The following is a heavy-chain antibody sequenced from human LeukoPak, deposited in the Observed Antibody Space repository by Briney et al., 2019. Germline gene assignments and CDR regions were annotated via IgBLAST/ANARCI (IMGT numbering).Heavy chain of an antibody. V-gene: IGHV3-30-3*01. Sequence: AGRSLRLSCAASGFTFSSYAMHWVRQAPGKGLEWVAVISYDGSNKYYADSVKGRFTISRDNSENTLYLQMNSLRAEDTAVYYCARGNIVGASIDYWGQGTLVTVSS. J-gene: IGHJ4*02. CDR2: ISYDGSNK. CDR1: GFTFSSYA. CDR3: ARGNIVGASIDY. D-gene: IGHD1-26*01.